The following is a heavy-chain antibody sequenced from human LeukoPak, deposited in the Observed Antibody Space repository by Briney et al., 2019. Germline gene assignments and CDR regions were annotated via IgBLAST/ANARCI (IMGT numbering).Heavy chain of an antibody. Sequence: GGSLRLSCAASGFTFSSYGMHWVRQAPGKGLEWVAVIWYDGSNKYYADSVKGRFTISRDNSKNTLYLQMNSLRAEDTAVYYCAKDPTGDRGVDCWGQGTLVTVSS. V-gene: IGHV3-33*06. CDR3: AKDPTGDRGVDC. J-gene: IGHJ4*02. D-gene: IGHD7-27*01. CDR2: IWYDGSNK. CDR1: GFTFSSYG.